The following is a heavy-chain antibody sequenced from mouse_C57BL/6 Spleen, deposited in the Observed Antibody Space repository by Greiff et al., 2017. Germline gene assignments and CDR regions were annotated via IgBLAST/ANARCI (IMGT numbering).Heavy chain of an antibody. CDR3: ARSEIYYYGSSYWYFDV. CDR2: IYWDDDK. Sequence: QVTLKECGPGILQSSQTLSLTCSFSGFSLSTSGMGVSWIRQPSGKGLEWLAHIYWDDDKRYNPSLKSRLTISKDTSRNQVFLKITSVDTADTATYYCARSEIYYYGSSYWYFDVWGTGTTVTVSS. J-gene: IGHJ1*03. CDR1: GFSLSTSGMG. D-gene: IGHD1-1*01. V-gene: IGHV8-12*01.